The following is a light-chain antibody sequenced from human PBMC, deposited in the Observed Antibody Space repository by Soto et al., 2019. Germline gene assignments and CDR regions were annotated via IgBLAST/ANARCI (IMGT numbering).Light chain of an antibody. V-gene: IGKV1-39*01. Sequence: DIQMTQSPSSLSASIGDRVTITCRASQNINKYLNWYQQKPGKAPKLLIYAASTLQSGVPSRFSGSGSGTDFTLTISSLQSEDFGTYYCQQSYSSVIFTFGPGTKVDLK. CDR2: AAS. J-gene: IGKJ3*01. CDR3: QQSYSSVIFT. CDR1: QNINKY.